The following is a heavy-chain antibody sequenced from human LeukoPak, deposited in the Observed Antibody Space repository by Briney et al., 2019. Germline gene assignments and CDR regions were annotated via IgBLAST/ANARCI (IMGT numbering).Heavy chain of an antibody. Sequence: PSETLSLTCTVSGGSVSSYCWSWIRQPPGRGLEWIGYLSHSGSSDSNPSLKSRVTILVDTSKNQFSLKLTSVTAADTAVYYCARARYANAWYAFDIWGQGTMVTVSS. CDR2: LSHSGSS. J-gene: IGHJ3*02. D-gene: IGHD2-2*01. CDR1: GGSVSSYC. CDR3: ARARYANAWYAFDI. V-gene: IGHV4-59*02.